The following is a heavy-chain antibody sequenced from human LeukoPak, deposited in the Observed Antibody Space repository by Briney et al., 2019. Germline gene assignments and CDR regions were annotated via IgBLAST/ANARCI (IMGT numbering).Heavy chain of an antibody. V-gene: IGHV3-53*01. D-gene: IGHD5-18*01. CDR3: ARVGDTVKFDP. J-gene: IGHJ5*02. CDR1: GFTVSSNY. Sequence: GSLRLSCAASGFTVSSNYMSWVRQAPGKGLEWVSVIYSGGSTYYADSVKGRFTISRDNSKNTLYLQMNSLRAEDTAVYYCARVGDTVKFDPWGQGTLVTVSS. CDR2: IYSGGST.